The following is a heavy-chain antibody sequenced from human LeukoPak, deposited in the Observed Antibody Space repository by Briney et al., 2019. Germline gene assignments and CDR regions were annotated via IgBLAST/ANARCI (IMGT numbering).Heavy chain of an antibody. V-gene: IGHV1-46*01. CDR1: VYTFTNYY. CDR2: INPSGGST. CDR3: ARVGAATDYYFYYGMDV. D-gene: IGHD2-15*01. Sequence: ASVNVSCKASVYTFTNYYMHWVRQAPGQGREWMGIINPSGGSTSYAEKYHGRVTIPRDPSTSTVYMELSSLRSEDTAVYYCARVGAATDYYFYYGMDVWGQGTTVTVFS. J-gene: IGHJ6*02.